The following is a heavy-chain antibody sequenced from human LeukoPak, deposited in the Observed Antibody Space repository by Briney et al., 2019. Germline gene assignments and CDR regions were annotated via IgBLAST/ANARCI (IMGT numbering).Heavy chain of an antibody. Sequence: GGCLRLACAASGLTLSGSAIHSVRQASGKGLEWDGRIRSKANSYATAYAASVKGRFPISRDDSKNTAYLQMNSLKTEDTAVYYCTSGGYCSSTSCYGENWGQGTLVTVSS. J-gene: IGHJ4*02. D-gene: IGHD2-2*01. V-gene: IGHV3-73*01. CDR3: TSGGYCSSTSCYGEN. CDR1: GLTLSGSA. CDR2: IRSKANSYAT.